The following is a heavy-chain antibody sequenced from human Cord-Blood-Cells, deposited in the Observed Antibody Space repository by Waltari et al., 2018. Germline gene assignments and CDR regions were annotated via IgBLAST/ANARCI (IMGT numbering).Heavy chain of an antibody. J-gene: IGHJ4*02. V-gene: IGHV4-34*01. Sequence: QVQLQQWGAGPLKPSETLSLTCAVYGGSCSGSSWSWIRQPPGKGLEWIGEINHSGSTNYNPSLKSRVTISVDTSKNQFSLKLSSVTAADTAVYYCARVGRYSSGWYTGGSDYWGQGTLVTVSS. CDR2: INHSGST. CDR1: GGSCSGSS. CDR3: ARVGRYSSGWYTGGSDY. D-gene: IGHD6-19*01.